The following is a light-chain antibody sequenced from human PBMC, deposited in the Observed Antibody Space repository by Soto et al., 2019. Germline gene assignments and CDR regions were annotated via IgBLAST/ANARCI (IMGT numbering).Light chain of an antibody. CDR3: AAWDDSLSGVV. Sequence: QSALTQPPSASGTPGQRVTISCSGSSSNIGSNYVYWYQQLPGTVPQLLIYRNNERPSGVPDRFSGSKSGTSASLAISGLRDEDEADYYCAAWDDSLSGVVFGGGTKVTVL. V-gene: IGLV1-47*01. CDR1: SSNIGSNY. J-gene: IGLJ2*01. CDR2: RNN.